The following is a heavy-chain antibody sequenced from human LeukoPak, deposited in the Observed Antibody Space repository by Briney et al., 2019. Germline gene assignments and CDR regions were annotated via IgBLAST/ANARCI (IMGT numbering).Heavy chain of an antibody. CDR2: ISWNSGSI. J-gene: IGHJ4*02. V-gene: IGHV3-9*01. Sequence: GGSLRLSCAASGVTFFDYAMYWGWPAPGKGLEWVSGISWNSGSIGYADSVKGRFTISRDNAKNSLYLQMNSLRAEDTALYYCAKDMGAPQEAGTFDYWGQGTLVTVSS. D-gene: IGHD6-19*01. CDR3: AKDMGAPQEAGTFDY. CDR1: GVTFFDYA.